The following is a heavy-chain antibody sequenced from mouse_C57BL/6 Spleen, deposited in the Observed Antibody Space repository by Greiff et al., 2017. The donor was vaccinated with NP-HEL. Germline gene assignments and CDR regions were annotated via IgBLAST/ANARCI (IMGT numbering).Heavy chain of an antibody. D-gene: IGHD2-14*01. Sequence: VMLVESGPGLVQPSQSLSITCTVSGFSLTSYGVHWVRQSPGKGLEWLGVIWSGGSTDYNAAFISRLSISKDNSKSQVFFKMNSLQADDTAIYYCARNSGTRGYFDVWGTGTTVTVSS. V-gene: IGHV2-2*01. CDR2: IWSGGST. J-gene: IGHJ1*03. CDR3: ARNSGTRGYFDV. CDR1: GFSLTSYG.